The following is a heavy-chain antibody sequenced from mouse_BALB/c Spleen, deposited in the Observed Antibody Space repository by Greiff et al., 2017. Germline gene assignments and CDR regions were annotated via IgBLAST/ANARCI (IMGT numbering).Heavy chain of an antibody. CDR1: GFSLTGYG. V-gene: IGHV2-6-7*01. CDR2: IWGDGST. Sequence: QVQLKESGPGLVAPSQSLSITCTVSGFSLTGYGVNWVRQPPGKGLEWLGMIWGDGSTDYNSALKSRLSISKDNSKSQVFLKMNSLQTDDTARYYCARGGNYERNAMDYWGQGTSVTVSS. J-gene: IGHJ4*01. D-gene: IGHD2-1*01. CDR3: ARGGNYERNAMDY.